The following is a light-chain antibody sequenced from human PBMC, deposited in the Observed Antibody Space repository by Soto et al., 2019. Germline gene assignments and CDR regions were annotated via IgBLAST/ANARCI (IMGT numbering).Light chain of an antibody. Sequence: EIVLTQSPGTVSLSPGNRATLSCRPSQSLTPTDLVWYQHKSGQPPRLVIHGTFTTASGIPARFSGDGSGTDFTLTISRLEPDDSAVYYCQQYGSLPYTFGRGTRLEI. J-gene: IGKJ5*01. CDR1: QSLTPTD. CDR3: QQYGSLPYT. CDR2: GTF. V-gene: IGKV3-20*01.